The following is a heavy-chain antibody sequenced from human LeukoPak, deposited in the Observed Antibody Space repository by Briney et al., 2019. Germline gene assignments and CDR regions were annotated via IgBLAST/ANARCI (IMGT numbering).Heavy chain of an antibody. J-gene: IGHJ6*03. D-gene: IGHD2-8*02. Sequence: GGTLRLSCAASGFTFSSYGMSWVRQAPGKGLEWVSAISGSGGSTYYADSVKGRFTISRDNSKNTLYLQMNGLRAEDTAVYYCAKDPTGGTNHYYYYYYMDVWGKGTTVTISS. V-gene: IGHV3-23*01. CDR1: GFTFSSYG. CDR3: AKDPTGGTNHYYYYYYMDV. CDR2: ISGSGGST.